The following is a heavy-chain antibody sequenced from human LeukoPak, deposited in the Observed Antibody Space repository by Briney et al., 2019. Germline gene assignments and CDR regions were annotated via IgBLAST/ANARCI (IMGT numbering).Heavy chain of an antibody. V-gene: IGHV1-69*05. CDR3: ARGPAYYDSSGYYIH. J-gene: IGHJ4*02. CDR2: IIPIFGTA. D-gene: IGHD3-22*01. CDR1: GGTFISYA. Sequence: GASVKVSCKASGGTFISYAISWVRQAPGQGLEWMGRIIPIFGTANYAQKFQGRVTITTDESTSTAYMELSSLRSEDTAVYYCARGPAYYDSSGYYIHWGQGTLVTVSS.